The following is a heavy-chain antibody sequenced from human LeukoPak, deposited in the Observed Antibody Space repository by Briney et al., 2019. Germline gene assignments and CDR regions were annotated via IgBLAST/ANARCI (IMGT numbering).Heavy chain of an antibody. J-gene: IGHJ4*02. V-gene: IGHV3-23*01. CDR3: AKSPGYSSGWYEWGFDY. D-gene: IGHD6-19*01. Sequence: GGTLRLSCAASGFTFSSYGMSWVRQAPGKGLEWVSAISGSGGSTYYADSVKGRFTISRDNSKNTLYLQMNSLRAEDTAVYYCAKSPGYSSGWYEWGFDYWGQGTLVTVSS. CDR2: ISGSGGST. CDR1: GFTFSSYG.